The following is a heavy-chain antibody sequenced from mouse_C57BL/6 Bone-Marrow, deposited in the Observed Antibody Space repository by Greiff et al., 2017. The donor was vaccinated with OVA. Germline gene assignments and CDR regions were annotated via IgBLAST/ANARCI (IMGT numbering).Heavy chain of an antibody. CDR3: ARRDYDEEFAY. D-gene: IGHD2-4*01. Sequence: EVNVVESGGDLVKPGGSLKLSCAASGFTFSSYGMSWVRQTPDKRLEWVATISSGGSYTYYPDSVKGRFTISRDNAKNTLYLQMSSLKSEDTAMYYCARRDYDEEFAYWGQGTLVTVSA. CDR1: GFTFSSYG. CDR2: ISSGGSYT. J-gene: IGHJ3*01. V-gene: IGHV5-6*02.